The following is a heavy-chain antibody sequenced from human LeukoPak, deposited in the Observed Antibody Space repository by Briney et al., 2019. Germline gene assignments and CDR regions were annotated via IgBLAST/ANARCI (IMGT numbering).Heavy chain of an antibody. CDR2: INAGNGNT. CDR1: GYTFTFYA. D-gene: IGHD3-22*01. Sequence: ASVTVSFKASGYTFTFYAMHWVRQAPGQRLEWMGWINAGNGNTKYSQKFQGRVTITRDTSASTAYMELSSLRSEDTAVYYCAVGANYYDSSGSPAEYFHHWGQGTLVTVSS. V-gene: IGHV1-3*01. J-gene: IGHJ1*01. CDR3: AVGANYYDSSGSPAEYFHH.